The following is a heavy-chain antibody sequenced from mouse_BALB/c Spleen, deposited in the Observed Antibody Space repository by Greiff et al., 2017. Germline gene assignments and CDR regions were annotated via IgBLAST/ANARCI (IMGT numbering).Heavy chain of an antibody. V-gene: IGHV5-17*02. J-gene: IGHJ1*01. CDR3: ARTQPWYFDV. CDR1: GFTFSSFG. Sequence: EVKVVESGGGLVQPGGSRKLSCAASGFTFSSFGMNWVRQAPEKGLEWVAYISSGSSTIYYADTVKGRFTISSDNPKNTLFLQMTSLRSEDTAMYYCARTQPWYFDVWGAGTTVTVSS. CDR2: ISSGSSTI. D-gene: IGHD6-1*01.